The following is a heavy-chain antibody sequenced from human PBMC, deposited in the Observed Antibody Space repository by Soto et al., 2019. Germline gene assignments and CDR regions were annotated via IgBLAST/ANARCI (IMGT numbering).Heavy chain of an antibody. V-gene: IGHV3-53*01. CDR2: IYSDGTT. CDR1: GFTVSSNY. CDR3: ARDGSGLSGYYGMDV. D-gene: IGHD3-10*01. Sequence: EVQLVESGGGLIQPGGSLRLSCAASGFTVSSNYMSWVRQAPGKGLEWVSVIYSDGTTYYADSVKGRFTISRDNSKNMLYLQMNSLRAEDTAVYYCARDGSGLSGYYGMDVWGQGTTVTVSS. J-gene: IGHJ6*02.